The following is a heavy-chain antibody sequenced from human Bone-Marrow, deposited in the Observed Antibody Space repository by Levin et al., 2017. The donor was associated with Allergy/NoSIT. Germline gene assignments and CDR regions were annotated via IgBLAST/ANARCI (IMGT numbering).Heavy chain of an antibody. CDR2: IKSKTDGGTT. CDR3: TTDLWFGELLYRQRYGMDV. Sequence: HGESLKISCAASGFTFSNAWMNWVRQAPGKGLEWVGRIKSKTDGGTTDYAAPVKGRFTISRDDSKNTLYLQMNSLKTEDTAVYYCTTDLWFGELLYRQRYGMDVWGQGTTVTVSS. D-gene: IGHD3-10*01. V-gene: IGHV3-15*07. CDR1: GFTFSNAW. J-gene: IGHJ6*02.